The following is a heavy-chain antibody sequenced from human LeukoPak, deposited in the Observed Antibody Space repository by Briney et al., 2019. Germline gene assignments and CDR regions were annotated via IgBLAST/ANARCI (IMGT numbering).Heavy chain of an antibody. Sequence: ASVKVSCKVSGYTLTGYYMHWVRQAPGQGLEWMGWINPNSGGTNYAQKFQGRVIMTRDTSISTACMELSRLRSDDTAVYYCASSCSGGSCFYYFDYWGQGTLVTVSS. CDR3: ASSCSGGSCFYYFDY. CDR1: GYTLTGYY. J-gene: IGHJ4*02. D-gene: IGHD2-15*01. CDR2: INPNSGGT. V-gene: IGHV1-2*02.